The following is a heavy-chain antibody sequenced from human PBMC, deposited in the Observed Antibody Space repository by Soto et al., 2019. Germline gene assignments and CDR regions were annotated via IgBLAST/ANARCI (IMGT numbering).Heavy chain of an antibody. CDR3: AKDPGLPHIVVVPAPEYFDY. CDR1: GFTFNNYA. D-gene: IGHD2-2*01. Sequence: GGSLRLSCAASGFTFNNYAMHWVRQAPGKGLEFVSVISSNGGSTYYGNSVKGRFTISRDNSKNTLYLQMGSLRAEDTAVYYCAKDPGLPHIVVVPAPEYFDYWGQGTLVTVSS. J-gene: IGHJ4*02. V-gene: IGHV3-64*01. CDR2: ISSNGGST.